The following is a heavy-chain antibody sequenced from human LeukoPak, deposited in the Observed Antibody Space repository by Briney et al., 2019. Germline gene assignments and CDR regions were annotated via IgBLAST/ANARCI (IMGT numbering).Heavy chain of an antibody. Sequence: GASVKVSCKASGYTFTSYYMHWVRQAPGQGLEWMGIINPSGGSTSYAQKFQGRVTMTRDTSTSTVYMELSSLRSEDTAVYYCARDLNYYDSSGYSNHYYYYYMGVWGKGTTVTVSS. CDR1: GYTFTSYY. D-gene: IGHD3-22*01. J-gene: IGHJ6*03. V-gene: IGHV1-46*01. CDR2: INPSGGST. CDR3: ARDLNYYDSSGYSNHYYYYYMGV.